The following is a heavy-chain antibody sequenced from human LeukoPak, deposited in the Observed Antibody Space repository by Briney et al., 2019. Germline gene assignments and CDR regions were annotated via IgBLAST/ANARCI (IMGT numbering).Heavy chain of an antibody. V-gene: IGHV3-11*03. J-gene: IGHJ4*02. CDR3: ARLGTIAAAGSPDY. CDR2: ISPTSTTT. CDR1: GFIFSHYW. Sequence: GGSLRLSCAASGFIFSHYWMSWVRQAPGKGLEWLSYISPTSTTTTYADSVKGRFTISRDNAKNSLYLQMNSLRAEDTAVYYCARLGTIAAAGSPDYWGQGTLVIVSS. D-gene: IGHD6-13*01.